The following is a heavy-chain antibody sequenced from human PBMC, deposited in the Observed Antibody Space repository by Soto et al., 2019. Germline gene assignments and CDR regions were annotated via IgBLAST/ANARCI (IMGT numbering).Heavy chain of an antibody. V-gene: IGHV3-21*01. CDR1: GFTFSSYS. D-gene: IGHD6-19*01. CDR3: ARDDGGSGWSNDY. CDR2: ISSSSSYI. J-gene: IGHJ4*02. Sequence: EVQLVESGGGLVKPGGSLRLSCAASGFTFSSYSMNWVRQAPGKGLEWVSSISSSSSYIYYADSVKGRFTISRDNAKNSLYLLMNSPRAEDTAVYYCARDDGGSGWSNDYWGQGTLVTVSS.